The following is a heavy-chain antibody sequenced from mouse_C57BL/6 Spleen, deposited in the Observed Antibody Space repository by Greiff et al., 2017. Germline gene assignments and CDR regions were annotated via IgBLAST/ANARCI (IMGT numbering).Heavy chain of an antibody. CDR1: GYTFTSYW. Sequence: QVQLQQPGAELVRPGSSVKLSCKASGYTFTSYWMDWVKQRPGQGLEWIGNIYPSDSETHYNQKFKDKATLTVDQSSSTAYMQLSSLTSEDSAVYYCAIAYYRDYAMDYWGQGTSVTVSS. CDR3: AIAYYRDYAMDY. V-gene: IGHV1-61*01. D-gene: IGHD2-12*01. J-gene: IGHJ4*01. CDR2: IYPSDSET.